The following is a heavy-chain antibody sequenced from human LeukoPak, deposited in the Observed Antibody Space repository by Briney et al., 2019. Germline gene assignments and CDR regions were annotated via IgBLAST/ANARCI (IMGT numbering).Heavy chain of an antibody. J-gene: IGHJ4*02. D-gene: IGHD4-23*01. Sequence: GGSLRLSCAASGFTFSSYEMKGVRQAPGKGLEGVSHISSRGSTIYYTDSVKGRFTISRDNSKNLLYLQMNRLRAEDTAIYYCARTVARIGYWGQGTLVTVSS. CDR1: GFTFSSYE. CDR3: ARTVARIGY. V-gene: IGHV3-48*03. CDR2: ISSRGSTI.